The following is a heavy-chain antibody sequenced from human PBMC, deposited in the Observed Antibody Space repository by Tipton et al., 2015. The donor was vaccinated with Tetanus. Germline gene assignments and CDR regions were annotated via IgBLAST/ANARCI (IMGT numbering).Heavy chain of an antibody. D-gene: IGHD4-11*01. CDR3: ARVLYDYSNYNQNWYFDL. Sequence: SLRLSCAASGFTIEDYAMHWVRQAPGKGLEWVSSISWDSGSIVYADSVKGRFSISRDNAENSLYLQMNSLRAEDTAVYYCARVLYDYSNYNQNWYFDLWGPWHPGHCLL. V-gene: IGHV3-9*01. CDR1: GFTIEDYA. CDR2: ISWDSGSI. J-gene: IGHJ2*01.